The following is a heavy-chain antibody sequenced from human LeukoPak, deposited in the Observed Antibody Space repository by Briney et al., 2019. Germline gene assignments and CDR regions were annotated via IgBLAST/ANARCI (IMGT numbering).Heavy chain of an antibody. V-gene: IGHV3-30*04. CDR1: GFTFSSYA. Sequence: GGSLRLSCEASGFTFSSYAMHWVRQAPGKGLEWVAVISYDGSNKYYADSVKGRFTISRDNSKNTLYLQMNSLRAEDTAVYYCAKVSAARYDNWFDPWGQGTLVTVSS. CDR3: AKVSAARYDNWFDP. J-gene: IGHJ5*02. D-gene: IGHD6-6*01. CDR2: ISYDGSNK.